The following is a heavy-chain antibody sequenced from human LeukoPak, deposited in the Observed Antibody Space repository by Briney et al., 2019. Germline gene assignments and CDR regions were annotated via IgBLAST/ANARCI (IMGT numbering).Heavy chain of an antibody. D-gene: IGHD5-18*01. Sequence: GESLKISCKGSGYSFTSYWIGWVRQMPGKGLEWMGIIYPGDSDTRYRPSFQGQVTISADKSISTAYLQWSSLKASDTGMYYCARHVGAYSYGLTRFGPWGQGTLVSVSS. CDR1: GYSFTSYW. J-gene: IGHJ5*02. CDR3: ARHVGAYSYGLTRFGP. CDR2: IYPGDSDT. V-gene: IGHV5-51*01.